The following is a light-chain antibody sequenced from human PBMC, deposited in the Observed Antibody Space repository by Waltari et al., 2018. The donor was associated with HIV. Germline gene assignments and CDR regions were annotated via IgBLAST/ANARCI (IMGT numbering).Light chain of an antibody. V-gene: IGLV10-54*01. Sequence: AGLTQPSSVSKGLGQNVTLTCTGNDKNVGHAGAGWLPRHEGHPPEVLAYRRGARPAGISEKYSASRSGNTASLTITGLRVDDEAVYYCAAWDSSLSEWVFGGGTKLTVL. CDR3: AAWDSSLSEWV. J-gene: IGLJ3*02. CDR2: RRG. CDR1: DKNVGHAG.